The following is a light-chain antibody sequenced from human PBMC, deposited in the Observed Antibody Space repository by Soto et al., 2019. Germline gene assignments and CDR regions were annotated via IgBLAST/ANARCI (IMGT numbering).Light chain of an antibody. CDR3: HQYNNWRT. CDR1: QSVSTN. J-gene: IGKJ5*01. V-gene: IGKV3-15*01. Sequence: VLTQSPATLCVSPGERATLSCRASQSVSTNLAWYQQRPGQAPRLLIYGASARATGIPARCSGSGAGTEFNLTISSLQSEDFALYYCHQYNNWRTFGQGTKLDIK. CDR2: GAS.